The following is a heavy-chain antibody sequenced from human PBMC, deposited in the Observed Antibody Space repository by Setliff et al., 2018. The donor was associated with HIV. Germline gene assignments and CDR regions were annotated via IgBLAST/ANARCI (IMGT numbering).Heavy chain of an antibody. Sequence: GGSLRLSCAASGFTFSSYAMNWVRQAPGKGLEWVSAMSDTGGITNYADSVKGRFTMSRDNSKNTLYLEMNSLRAEDTALYYCARDLRSPGGDYYYYGMDVWGQGTTVTVS. J-gene: IGHJ6*02. CDR1: GFTFSSYA. D-gene: IGHD3-10*01. V-gene: IGHV3-23*01. CDR2: MSDTGGIT. CDR3: ARDLRSPGGDYYYYGMDV.